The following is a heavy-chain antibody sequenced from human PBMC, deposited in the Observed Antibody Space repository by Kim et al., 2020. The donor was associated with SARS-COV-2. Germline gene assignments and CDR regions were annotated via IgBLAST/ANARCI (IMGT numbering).Heavy chain of an antibody. D-gene: IGHD3-22*01. Sequence: GGSLRLSCAASGFTFSSYAMSWVRQAPGKGLEWVSAISGSGGSTYYADSVKGRFTISRDNSKNTLYLQMNSLRAEDTAVYYCAKEGRITMIVVVFPYFQHWGQGTLVTVSS. CDR2: ISGSGGST. J-gene: IGHJ1*01. CDR1: GFTFSSYA. V-gene: IGHV3-23*01. CDR3: AKEGRITMIVVVFPYFQH.